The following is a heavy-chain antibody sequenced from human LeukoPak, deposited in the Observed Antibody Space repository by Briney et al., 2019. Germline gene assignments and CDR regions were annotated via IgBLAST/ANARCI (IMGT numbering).Heavy chain of an antibody. V-gene: IGHV3-20*04. D-gene: IGHD2-21*02. CDR1: GLTTAAYG. Sequence: GGSLRLSCAASGLTTAAYGMSWVRHAPGKGLEWVSGIDWSGEATQYADSVEGRFTISRDNAANALYLQVNSLTAEDTALYYCARDLSATWYSLGYWGRGTLVTVSS. CDR2: IDWSGEAT. CDR3: ARDLSATWYSLGY. J-gene: IGHJ4*02.